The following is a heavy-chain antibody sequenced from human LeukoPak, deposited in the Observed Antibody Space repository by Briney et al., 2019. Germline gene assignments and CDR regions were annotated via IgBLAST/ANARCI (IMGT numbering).Heavy chain of an antibody. CDR3: AKDSGSSFWAYNYYFDY. CDR2: ISGSGGST. J-gene: IGHJ4*02. Sequence: GGSLRLSCAASGFTFSSYAMSWVRQAPGKGPEWVSAISGSGGSTYYADSVKGRFTISRDNSKNTLYLQMNSLSAEDTAVYYCAKDSGSSFWAYNYYFDYWGQGTLVTVSS. D-gene: IGHD6-13*01. CDR1: GFTFSSYA. V-gene: IGHV3-23*01.